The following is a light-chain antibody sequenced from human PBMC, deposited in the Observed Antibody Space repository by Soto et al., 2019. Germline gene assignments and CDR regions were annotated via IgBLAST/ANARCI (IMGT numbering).Light chain of an antibody. J-gene: IGLJ2*01. CDR1: SSNIGTTYD. V-gene: IGLV1-40*01. CDR2: DNT. Sequence: QSVLTHPPSVSGARGQRVTISCTGNSSNIGTTYDVHWYRHLPGAAPKLLIYDNTYRPSGVPDRFSGSKSGTSASLAITGLQTEDEAYYYCQSFDSSLSASIFGGGTKLTVL. CDR3: QSFDSSLSASI.